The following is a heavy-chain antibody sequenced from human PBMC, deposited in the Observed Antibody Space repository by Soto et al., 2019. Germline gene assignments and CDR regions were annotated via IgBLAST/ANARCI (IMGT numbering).Heavy chain of an antibody. J-gene: IGHJ4*02. V-gene: IGHV5-10-1*01. CDR3: AIVTAETAYHYFDF. D-gene: IGHD1-1*01. Sequence: GESLKISCKGSGYKLTNYWLSWVRQTPGKGLEWMGRIDPSDSYINYSPSFRGHVTISIDESISTAHLQWSSLKASDTAMYYCAIVTAETAYHYFDFWGQGTLVTVSS. CDR1: GYKLTNYW. CDR2: IDPSDSYI.